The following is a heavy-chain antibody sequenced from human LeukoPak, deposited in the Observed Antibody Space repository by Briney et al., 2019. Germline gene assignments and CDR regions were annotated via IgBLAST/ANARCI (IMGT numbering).Heavy chain of an antibody. CDR2: IYYSGST. J-gene: IGHJ1*01. CDR1: GYSISSSHYY. V-gene: IGHV4-39*01. CDR3: AGLGSYDSSAEYFQH. Sequence: SETLSLTCTVSGYSISSSHYYWGWIRQPPGKGLDWIGSIYYSGSTYYNPSLKSRVTISVDTSKNQFSLKLSSVTAADTAVYYCAGLGSYDSSAEYFQHWGQGTLVTVSS. D-gene: IGHD3-22*01.